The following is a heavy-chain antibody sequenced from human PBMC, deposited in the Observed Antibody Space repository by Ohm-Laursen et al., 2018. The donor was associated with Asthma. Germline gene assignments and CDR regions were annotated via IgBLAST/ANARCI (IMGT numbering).Heavy chain of an antibody. J-gene: IGHJ4*02. V-gene: IGHV3-7*05. CDR1: GFPFNTSW. Sequence: GSLRLSCAASGFPFNTSWMTWVRQVPGKGLEWVANIKPDGTENAYLDSVRGRFTTSKDNAKNLLFLQMNSLRGEDTALYYCARDSGWNALDHWGQGTLVTVSS. D-gene: IGHD1-1*01. CDR2: IKPDGTEN. CDR3: ARDSGWNALDH.